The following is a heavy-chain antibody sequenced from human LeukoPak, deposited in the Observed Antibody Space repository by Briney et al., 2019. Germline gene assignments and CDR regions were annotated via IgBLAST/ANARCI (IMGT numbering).Heavy chain of an antibody. V-gene: IGHV3-66*02. CDR1: GFTVSDYY. CDR2: IRDGGEA. D-gene: IGHD3/OR15-3a*01. J-gene: IGHJ5*02. CDR3: ARDRAANQDWVEFDP. Sequence: PGGSLRLSCAVSGFTVSDYYMSWVRQAPGKGLEWVGLIRDGGEAFYADFVRGRFAISRDESENTLYLQMNSLRVEDTAVYFCARDRAANQDWVEFDPWGQGTPVIVSS.